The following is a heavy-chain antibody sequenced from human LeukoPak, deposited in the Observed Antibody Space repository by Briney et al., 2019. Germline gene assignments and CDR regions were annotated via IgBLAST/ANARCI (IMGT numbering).Heavy chain of an antibody. J-gene: IGHJ6*02. D-gene: IGHD4-17*01. CDR3: ARERTLGYGDYGYYYGMDV. CDR1: GFTFSSYA. CDR2: IKQDGSEK. V-gene: IGHV3-7*01. Sequence: PGGSLRLSCAASGFTFSSYAMSWVRQAPGKGLEWVANIKQDGSEKYYVDSVKGRFTISRDNAKNSLYLQMNSLRAEDTAVYYCARERTLGYGDYGYYYGMDVWGQGTTVTVSS.